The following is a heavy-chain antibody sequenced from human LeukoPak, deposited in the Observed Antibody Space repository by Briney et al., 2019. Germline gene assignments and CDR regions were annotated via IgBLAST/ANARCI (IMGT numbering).Heavy chain of an antibody. V-gene: IGHV3-53*01. D-gene: IGHD6-13*01. J-gene: IGHJ5*02. Sequence: PGGSLRLSCAASGFTVSSNYMAWVRQAPGKGLEWVSLIYSDSSTYYADSVKGRFTISRDNSKNTLYLQMSSLRAEDTAVYYCARYSSSLGLFDPWGQGTLVTVSS. CDR1: GFTVSSNY. CDR2: IYSDSST. CDR3: ARYSSSLGLFDP.